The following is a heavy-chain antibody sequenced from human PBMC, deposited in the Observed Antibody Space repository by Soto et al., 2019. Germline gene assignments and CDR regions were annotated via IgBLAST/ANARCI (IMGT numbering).Heavy chain of an antibody. V-gene: IGHV4-30-4*01. Sequence: PSETLSLTCTVSGGSINSGDYYWSWIRQPPGKGLEWIGFIYHGGATYYNPSLKSRVTISVDTSKNQFSLNLTSVTAADTAVYCCARAVSMGDSSGYYPFDYWGQGTLGTVYS. CDR2: IYHGGAT. CDR3: ARAVSMGDSSGYYPFDY. J-gene: IGHJ4*02. D-gene: IGHD3-22*01. CDR1: GGSINSGDYY.